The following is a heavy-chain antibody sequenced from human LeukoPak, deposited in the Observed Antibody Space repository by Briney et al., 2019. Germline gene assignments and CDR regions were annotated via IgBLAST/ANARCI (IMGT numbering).Heavy chain of an antibody. D-gene: IGHD3-22*01. CDR2: IYTSGST. CDR1: GGSISSYY. Sequence: SETLSLTCTVSGGSISSYYWSWIRQPAGKGLEWIGRIYTSGSTNYNPSLKSRVTMSVDTSKNQFSLKLSSVAAADTAVYYCARPKFPYYYDSSGYPSSAYGGMDVWGQGTTVTVSS. V-gene: IGHV4-4*07. CDR3: ARPKFPYYYDSSGYPSSAYGGMDV. J-gene: IGHJ6*02.